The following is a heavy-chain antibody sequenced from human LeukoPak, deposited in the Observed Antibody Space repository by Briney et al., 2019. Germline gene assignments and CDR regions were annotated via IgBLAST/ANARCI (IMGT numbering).Heavy chain of an antibody. Sequence: TTSETLSLTCAVYGGSFSGYYWSWIRQPPGKGLEWIGEINHSGSTNYNPSLMSRVTLSVDTSKNQISLRLTSVTAADTALYYCARHISSGGTYAHFDYWGQGTLVTVSS. J-gene: IGHJ4*02. V-gene: IGHV4-34*01. D-gene: IGHD1-26*01. CDR2: INHSGST. CDR3: ARHISSGGTYAHFDY. CDR1: GGSFSGYY.